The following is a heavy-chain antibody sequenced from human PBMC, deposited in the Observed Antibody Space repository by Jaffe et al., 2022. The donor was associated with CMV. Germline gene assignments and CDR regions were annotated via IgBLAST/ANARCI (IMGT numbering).Heavy chain of an antibody. Sequence: EVQLVESGGGLVKPGGSLRLSCAASGFTFSSYSMNWVRQAPGKGLEWVSSISSSSSYIYYADSVKGRFTISRDNAKNSLYLQMNSLRAEDTAVYYCARDWPEMATTFDYWGQGTLVTVSS. J-gene: IGHJ4*02. CDR3: ARDWPEMATTFDY. V-gene: IGHV3-21*01. D-gene: IGHD1-1*01. CDR2: ISSSSSYI. CDR1: GFTFSSYS.